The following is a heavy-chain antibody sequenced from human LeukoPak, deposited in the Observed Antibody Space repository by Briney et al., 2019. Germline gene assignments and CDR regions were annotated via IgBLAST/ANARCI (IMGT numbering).Heavy chain of an antibody. V-gene: IGHV3-30-3*01. CDR2: ISYDGSNK. CDR3: ARDQVLATTHYHDY. J-gene: IGHJ4*02. CDR1: GFTFSSYA. D-gene: IGHD5-24*01. Sequence: GGSLRLSCAASGFTFSSYAMHWVRQAPVKGLEWVAVISYDGSNKYYADSVKGRFTISRDNSKNTLYLQMNSLRAEDTAVYYCARDQVLATTHYHDYWGQGTLVTVSS.